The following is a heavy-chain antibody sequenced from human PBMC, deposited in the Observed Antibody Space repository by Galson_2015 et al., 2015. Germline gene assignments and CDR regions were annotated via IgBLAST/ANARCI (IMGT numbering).Heavy chain of an antibody. J-gene: IGHJ4*02. CDR1: GFTFSSYG. V-gene: IGHV3-33*01. CDR3: ARDGMGVSRDGDYGGNCDY. D-gene: IGHD4-23*01. CDR2: IWYDGSNK. Sequence: SLRLSCAASGFTFSSYGMHWVRQAPGKGLEWVAVIWYDGSNKYYADSVKGRFTISRDNSKNTLYLQMNSLRAEDTAVYYCARDGMGVSRDGDYGGNCDYWGQGTLVTVSS.